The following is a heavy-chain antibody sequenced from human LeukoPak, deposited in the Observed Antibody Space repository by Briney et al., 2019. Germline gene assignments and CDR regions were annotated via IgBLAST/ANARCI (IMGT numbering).Heavy chain of an antibody. V-gene: IGHV3-30-3*01. CDR2: ISYDGSNK. D-gene: IGHD2-15*01. Sequence: PGGSLRLSCAASGFTFSSYAMHWVRQAPGKGLEWVAVISYDGSNKYYADSVKGRFTISRDNSENTLYLQMNSLRAEDTAVYYCARGQDIVVVVAATPGPSDAFDIWGQGTMVTVSS. J-gene: IGHJ3*02. CDR1: GFTFSSYA. CDR3: ARGQDIVVVVAATPGPSDAFDI.